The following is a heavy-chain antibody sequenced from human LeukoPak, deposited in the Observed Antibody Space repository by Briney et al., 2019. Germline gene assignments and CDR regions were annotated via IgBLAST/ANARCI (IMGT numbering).Heavy chain of an antibody. CDR3: AAGYGSGSYWLGYFDY. J-gene: IGHJ4*02. CDR1: GYTFTSYG. CDR2: ISAYNGNT. Sequence: GASVKVSCKASGYTFTSYGISWVRQAPGQGLEWVGWISAYNGNTNYAQKFQERVTITRDMSTSTAYMELSSLRSEDTAVYYCAAGYGSGSYWLGYFDYWGQGTLVTVSS. V-gene: IGHV1-18*04. D-gene: IGHD3-10*01.